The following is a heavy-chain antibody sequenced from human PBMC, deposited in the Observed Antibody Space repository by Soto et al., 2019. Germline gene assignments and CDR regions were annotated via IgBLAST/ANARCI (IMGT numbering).Heavy chain of an antibody. J-gene: IGHJ4*02. V-gene: IGHV4-39*01. D-gene: IGHD2-15*01. CDR2: IDYNGVT. CDR1: GGSIYRSGYY. CDR3: GKVLVGATGHTDSDS. Sequence: PSETLYLTCTVSGGSIYRSGYYWGWSRQPPGRGLEWIGNIDYNGVTYSNPSLKSRVTISRDTSKNQFSLKLTSVTAADTALYYCGKVLVGATGHTDSDSWGPGTLVTVS.